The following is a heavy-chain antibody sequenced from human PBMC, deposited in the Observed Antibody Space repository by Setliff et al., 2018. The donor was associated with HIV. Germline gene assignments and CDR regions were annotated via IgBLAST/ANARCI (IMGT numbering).Heavy chain of an antibody. CDR2: ISYSGGNNK. J-gene: IGHJ6*02. D-gene: IGHD3-10*01. CDR1: GFTFSSYA. CDR3: ARDCGVGGVFTYGMDV. V-gene: IGHV3-30*04. Sequence: GGSLRLSCAASGFTFSSYAMVWVRQAPGKGLEWVALISYSGGNNKYYADSVKGRFTIARDNSKNTLYLQMNSLRPEDTAVYYCARDCGVGGVFTYGMDVWGQGTLVTVSS.